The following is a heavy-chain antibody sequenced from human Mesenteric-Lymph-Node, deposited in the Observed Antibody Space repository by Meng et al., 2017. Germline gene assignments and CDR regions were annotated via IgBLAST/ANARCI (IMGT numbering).Heavy chain of an antibody. Sequence: QVQLQQWGAGLLKPAETRSRTCAGDGGSFSGDYWSWIRQPPGKGLEWIGEINHSGSTNYNPSLKSRVTISVDTSKNQFSLKLSSVTAADTAVYYCARTIGGADIVVVPAAYYFDYWGQGTLVTVSS. D-gene: IGHD2-2*01. CDR2: INHSGST. CDR1: GGSFSGDY. CDR3: ARTIGGADIVVVPAAYYFDY. J-gene: IGHJ4*02. V-gene: IGHV4-34*01.